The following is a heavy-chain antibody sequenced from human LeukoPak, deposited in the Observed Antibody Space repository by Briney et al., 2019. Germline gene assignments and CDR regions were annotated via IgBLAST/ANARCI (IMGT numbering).Heavy chain of an antibody. CDR2: IYSGDST. CDR1: GFTFSTYA. Sequence: GGSLRLSCAASGFTFSTYAMSRVRQAPGKGLEWVSVIYSGDSTYYADSVKGRFTISRDNSKNTLYLQMNSLRAEDTAVYYCARDHPAYSRWGQGTLVPVSS. D-gene: IGHD2-21*01. J-gene: IGHJ4*02. CDR3: ARDHPAYSR. V-gene: IGHV3-66*01.